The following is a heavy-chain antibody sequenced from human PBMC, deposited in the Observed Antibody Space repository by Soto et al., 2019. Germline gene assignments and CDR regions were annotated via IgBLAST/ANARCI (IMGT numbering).Heavy chain of an antibody. D-gene: IGHD5-18*01. CDR3: ARKGYSYGYLDY. J-gene: IGHJ4*02. CDR2: IYYSGST. Sequence: PSETLSLTCTVSGGSISSSSYYWGWIRQPPGKGLEWIGSIYYSGSTYYNPSLKSRVTISVDTSKNQFSLKLSSVTAADTAVYYCARKGYSYGYLDYWGQGTLVT. CDR1: GGSISSSSYY. V-gene: IGHV4-39*01.